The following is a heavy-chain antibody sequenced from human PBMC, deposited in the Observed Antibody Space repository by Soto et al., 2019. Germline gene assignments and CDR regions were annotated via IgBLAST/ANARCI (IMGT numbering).Heavy chain of an antibody. J-gene: IGHJ6*02. CDR2: ISSSSSYL. CDR1: GFTFSSYS. CDR3: AREGADSSSWYYYYYGMDV. Sequence: EVQLVESGGGLVKPGGSLRLSCAASGFTFSSYSMNWVRQAPGKGLEWVSSISSSSSYLYYAYSVKGRFTISRDNAKNSLYLQMTSLRAEDTAVYYCAREGADSSSWYYYYYGMDVWGQGTTVTVSS. D-gene: IGHD6-13*01. V-gene: IGHV3-21*01.